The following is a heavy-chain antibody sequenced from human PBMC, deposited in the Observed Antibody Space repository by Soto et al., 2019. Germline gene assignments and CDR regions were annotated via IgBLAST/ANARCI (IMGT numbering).Heavy chain of an antibody. D-gene: IGHD2-2*01. Sequence: QVQLVESGGGLVKPTGSLRLSCAASGFTFNDYYMSWISQAPGRGLEWVSYITSSGNTVLYGDSVKCRFTISRDNAKNSLSLQMNSLRAEDTAIYYCARLYPQEAIDYWGQGTLVTVST. J-gene: IGHJ4*02. CDR1: GFTFNDYY. CDR3: ARLYPQEAIDY. CDR2: ITSSGNTV. V-gene: IGHV3-11*01.